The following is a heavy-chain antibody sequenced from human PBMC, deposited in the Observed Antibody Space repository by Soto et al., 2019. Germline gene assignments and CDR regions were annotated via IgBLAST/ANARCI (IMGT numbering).Heavy chain of an antibody. CDR2: IIPIFNST. J-gene: IGHJ4*02. CDR3: AREGRGKKAGYNGLVSLGY. Sequence: QVQLVQSGAEVKTPGSSLQVSCKVSGSRFSNYVISWVRQAPGHGLEWLGRIIPIFNSTKYAQNFQGRVPITADKSTSTASLELSSLRSDDTAVYYCAREGRGKKAGYNGLVSLGYWGQGTLVTVSS. V-gene: IGHV1-69*06. D-gene: IGHD2-2*02. CDR1: GSRFSNYV.